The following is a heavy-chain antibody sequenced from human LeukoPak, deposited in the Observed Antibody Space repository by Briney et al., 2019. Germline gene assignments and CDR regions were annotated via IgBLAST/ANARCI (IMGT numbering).Heavy chain of an antibody. CDR3: EATMIVVDNTLDY. CDR1: GFTFSSYS. V-gene: IGHV3-21*01. D-gene: IGHD3-22*01. Sequence: GGSLRLSCAASGFTFSSYSMNWVRQAPGKGLEWVSSISRSSSYIYYADSVKGRFTISRDNAKNSLYLQMNSLRAEDTAVYYCEATMIVVDNTLDYWGQGTLVTVSS. J-gene: IGHJ4*02. CDR2: ISRSSSYI.